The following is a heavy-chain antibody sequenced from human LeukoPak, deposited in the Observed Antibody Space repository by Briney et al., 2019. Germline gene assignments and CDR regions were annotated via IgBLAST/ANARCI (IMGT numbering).Heavy chain of an antibody. CDR3: ARSSYDYGGIEGPFDY. V-gene: IGHV3-30*15. CDR2: TSYDGNKK. Sequence: PGGSLRLSCAASGFTFSSYAMHWVRQAPGKGLEWVAVTSYDGNKKYYADSVKGRFTISRDSSKNTLYLQMSSLRAEDTAVYYCARSSYDYGGIEGPFDYWGQGTLVTVSS. CDR1: GFTFSSYA. J-gene: IGHJ4*02. D-gene: IGHD4-23*01.